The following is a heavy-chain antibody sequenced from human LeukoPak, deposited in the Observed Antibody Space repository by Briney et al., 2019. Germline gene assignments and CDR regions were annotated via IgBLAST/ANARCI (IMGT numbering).Heavy chain of an antibody. CDR3: ANAGFCSRTTCYNPFDH. J-gene: IGHJ4*02. D-gene: IGHD2-2*02. V-gene: IGHV3-23*01. CDR1: GFTFSSYA. Sequence: PGGSLRLSCAASGFTFSSYAMSWVRQAPGKGLEWVSGITDSGFTTFYANSVKGRFTISRDNSKNTLYLQMNSLRAEDTAVYYCANAGFCSRTTCYNPFDHWGQGTLVTVSS. CDR2: ITDSGFTT.